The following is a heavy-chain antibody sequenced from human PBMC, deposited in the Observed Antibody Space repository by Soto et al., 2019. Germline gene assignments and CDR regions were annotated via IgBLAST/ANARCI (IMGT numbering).Heavy chain of an antibody. Sequence: EVQLLESGGGLVQPGGSLRLSCAASGFAFSSYAMSWVRQAPGKGLGWVSGIGGSGYSTHYADSVRGRFIISRDNSKNPMYLHMNRLRVEDTAIYYCARAEDDYGDQDDFDFWGQGTLVTVSS. J-gene: IGHJ4*02. D-gene: IGHD4-17*01. CDR1: GFAFSSYA. CDR3: ARAEDDYGDQDDFDF. V-gene: IGHV3-23*01. CDR2: IGGSGYST.